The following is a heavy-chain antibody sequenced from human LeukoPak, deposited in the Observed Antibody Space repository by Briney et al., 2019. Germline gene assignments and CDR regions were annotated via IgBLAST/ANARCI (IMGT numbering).Heavy chain of an antibody. CDR2: ISSSSSYI. Sequence: GGSLRLSCAASGFTFSSYSMNWVRQAPGKGLEWVSSISSSSSYIYYADSVKGRFTISRDNAKNTLYLQMNSLRAEDTAVYYCARELMDFYYYYGMDVWGQGTTVTVSS. V-gene: IGHV3-21*01. D-gene: IGHD3-10*01. J-gene: IGHJ6*02. CDR3: ARELMDFYYYYGMDV. CDR1: GFTFSSYS.